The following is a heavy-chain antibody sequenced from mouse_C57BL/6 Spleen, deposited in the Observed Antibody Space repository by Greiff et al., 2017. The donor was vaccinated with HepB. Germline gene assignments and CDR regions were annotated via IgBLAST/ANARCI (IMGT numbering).Heavy chain of an antibody. D-gene: IGHD1-1*01. V-gene: IGHV5-17*01. Sequence: DVMLVESGGGLVKPGGSLKLSCAASGFTFSDYGMHWVRQAPEKGLEWVAYISSGSSTIDYAETVKGRFTISRDNAKNTLFLQMTSLRSEDTAMYYCALIYYYGSRDYWGQGTTLTVSS. CDR2: ISSGSSTI. CDR1: GFTFSDYG. J-gene: IGHJ2*01. CDR3: ALIYYYGSRDY.